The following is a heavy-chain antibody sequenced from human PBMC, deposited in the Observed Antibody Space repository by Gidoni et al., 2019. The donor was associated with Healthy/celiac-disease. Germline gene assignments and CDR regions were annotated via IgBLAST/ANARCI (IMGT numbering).Heavy chain of an antibody. CDR2: ISYDGSNK. CDR3: AREALYYYDSSGQGAFDI. V-gene: IGHV3-30-3*01. J-gene: IGHJ3*02. D-gene: IGHD3-22*01. CDR1: GFTFSSYA. Sequence: QVPLVESGGGVVQPGRSLRLSCAASGFTFSSYAMHWVRQAPGKGLGWVAVISYDGSNKYYADSVKGRFTISRDNSKNTLYLQMNSLRAEDTAVYYCAREALYYYDSSGQGAFDIWGQGTMVTVSS.